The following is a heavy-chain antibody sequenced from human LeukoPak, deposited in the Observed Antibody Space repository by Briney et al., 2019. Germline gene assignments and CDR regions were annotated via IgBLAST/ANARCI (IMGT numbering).Heavy chain of an antibody. V-gene: IGHV3-49*03. CDR2: IRSKAYGGTT. Sequence: GGSLRLSCTASGFTFGDYAMSWFRQAPGKGLEWVGFIRSKAYGGTTEYAASVKGRFTISRDDSKSIAYLQMNSLKTEDTAVYYCTRVSHHYCDSSGYYWGDYFDYWGQGTLVTVSS. J-gene: IGHJ4*02. CDR3: TRVSHHYCDSSGYYWGDYFDY. CDR1: GFTFGDYA. D-gene: IGHD3-22*01.